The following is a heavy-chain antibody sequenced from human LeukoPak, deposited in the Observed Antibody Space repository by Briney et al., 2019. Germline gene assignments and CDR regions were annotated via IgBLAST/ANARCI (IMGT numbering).Heavy chain of an antibody. J-gene: IGHJ4*02. Sequence: SETLSLTCSVSGGSISNYYWSWIRQPPGKGLEWIGYVYYSGSTHYNPSLQSRVTISVDTSKNQLSLKLNSVTAADTAVYYCARHRPVSGWDYWGQGTLVTVSS. CDR2: VYYSGST. D-gene: IGHD2-15*01. CDR3: ARHRPVSGWDY. V-gene: IGHV4-59*08. CDR1: GGSISNYY.